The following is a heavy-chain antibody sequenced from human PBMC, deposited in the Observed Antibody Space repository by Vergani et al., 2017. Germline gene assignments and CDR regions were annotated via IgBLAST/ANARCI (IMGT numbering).Heavy chain of an antibody. CDR1: GYTFTSYG. CDR2: ISAYNGNT. D-gene: IGHD3-22*01. Sequence: QVQLVQFGAEVKKPGASVKVSCKASGYTFTSYGISWVRQAPGQGLEWMGWISAYNGNTNYAQKLQGRVTMTTDTSTSTAYMELRSLRSDDTAVYYCARIPLRDYYDSSGYSYFNYWGQGTLVTVSS. V-gene: IGHV1-18*01. J-gene: IGHJ4*02. CDR3: ARIPLRDYYDSSGYSYFNY.